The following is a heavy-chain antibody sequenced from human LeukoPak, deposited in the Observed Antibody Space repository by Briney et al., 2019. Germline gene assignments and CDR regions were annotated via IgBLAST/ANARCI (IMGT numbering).Heavy chain of an antibody. CDR1: GGSISSYY. Sequence: RSSETLSLTCTVSGGSISSYYWSWIRQPPGKGLEWIGYIYYSGSTNYNPSLKSRVTISVDTSKNQFSLKLSSVTAADTAVYYCAREWYPGTYYFDYWGQGTLVTVSS. CDR3: AREWYPGTYYFDY. V-gene: IGHV4-59*01. D-gene: IGHD3-10*01. CDR2: IYYSGST. J-gene: IGHJ4*02.